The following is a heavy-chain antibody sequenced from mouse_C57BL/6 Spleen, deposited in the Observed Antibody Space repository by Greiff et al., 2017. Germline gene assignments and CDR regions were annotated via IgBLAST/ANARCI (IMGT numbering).Heavy chain of an antibody. CDR1: GYTFTSYW. V-gene: IGHV1-69*01. D-gene: IGHD3-2*02. Sequence: VQLQQPGAELVMPGASVKLSCKASGYTFTSYWMHWVKQRPGQGLEWIGEIDPSDSYTNYNQKFKGKSTLTVDKSSSTAYMQLSSLTSEDSAVYYCARLGSSGYYWGQGTTLTVSS. CDR3: ARLGSSGYY. CDR2: IDPSDSYT. J-gene: IGHJ2*01.